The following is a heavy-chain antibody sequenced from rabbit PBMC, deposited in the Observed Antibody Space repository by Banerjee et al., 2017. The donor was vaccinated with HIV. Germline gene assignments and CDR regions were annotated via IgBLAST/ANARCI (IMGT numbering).Heavy chain of an antibody. J-gene: IGHJ4*01. D-gene: IGHD4-1*01. CDR1: GFSFSNKYV. CDR3: ARDLAGAIGWNFNL. CDR2: INTSSGNT. V-gene: IGHV1S45*01. Sequence: QEQLEESGGDLVKPEGSLTLTCKASGFSFSNKYVMCWVRQAPGKGLEWIACINTSSGNTVYASWAKGRFSISRENTQNTVSLQMNSLTAADTATYFCARDLAGAIGWNFNLWGPGTLVTVS.